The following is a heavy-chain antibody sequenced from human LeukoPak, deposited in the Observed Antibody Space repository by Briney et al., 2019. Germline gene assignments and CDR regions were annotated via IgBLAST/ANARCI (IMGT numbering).Heavy chain of an antibody. Sequence: ASVKVSCKVSEYTLTELSVQWVRQAPGKGLEWMGGFDPEDGETIYAQKFQGRVTMTEDTSTDTAYMELSSLRSEDTAVYYCATTEDYENKIFDYWGQGTLVTVSS. J-gene: IGHJ4*02. CDR2: FDPEDGET. V-gene: IGHV1-24*01. CDR1: EYTLTELS. D-gene: IGHD3-22*01. CDR3: ATTEDYENKIFDY.